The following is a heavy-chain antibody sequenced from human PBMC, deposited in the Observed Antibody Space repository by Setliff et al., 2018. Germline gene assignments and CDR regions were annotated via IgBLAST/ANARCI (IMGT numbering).Heavy chain of an antibody. CDR2: IAQGATDT. Sequence: GGSLRLSCAASGFTFRSYSISWIRQAPGKGLGWVSSIAQGATDTFYADSVKGRFTISRDNARNSLYLQINSLRAEDTAVYFCARDDDTTSRYSRFEHWGQGTPVTVSS. CDR3: ARDDDTTSRYSRFEH. CDR1: GFTFRSYS. V-gene: IGHV3-23*01. D-gene: IGHD5-12*01. J-gene: IGHJ5*02.